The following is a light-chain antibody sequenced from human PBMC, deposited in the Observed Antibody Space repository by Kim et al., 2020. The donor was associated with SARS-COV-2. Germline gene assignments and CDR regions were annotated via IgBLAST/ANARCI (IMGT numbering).Light chain of an antibody. CDR3: NSRDSSGNHLDV. J-gene: IGLJ1*01. Sequence: LGQTVRITCQGDRLSIYYASWYQQKPGQAPVLVIYGKNNRPSGIPDRFSGSSSGNTASLTIPGAQAEDEADYYCNSRDSSGNHLDVFGTGTKVTVL. V-gene: IGLV3-19*01. CDR1: RLSIYY. CDR2: GKN.